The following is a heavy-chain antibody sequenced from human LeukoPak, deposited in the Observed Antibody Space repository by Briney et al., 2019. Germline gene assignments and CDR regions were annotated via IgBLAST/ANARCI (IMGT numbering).Heavy chain of an antibody. CDR3: ARGHDSSGYYSRYYYYGMDV. CDR2: IWSDGSNK. CDR1: GFTISSHG. Sequence: GRSLRLSCAASGFTISSHGMHWVRQAPGKGLEWVAVIWSDGSNKYYADSVKGRFTISRDNSKNTLYLQMNSLRAEDTAVYYCARGHDSSGYYSRYYYYGMDVWGQGTTVTVSS. D-gene: IGHD3-22*01. J-gene: IGHJ6*02. V-gene: IGHV3-33*01.